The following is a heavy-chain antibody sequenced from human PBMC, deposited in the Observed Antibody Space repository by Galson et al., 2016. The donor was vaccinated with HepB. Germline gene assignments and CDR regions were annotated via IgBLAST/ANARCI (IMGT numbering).Heavy chain of an antibody. Sequence: LRLSCAASGFTFSSYSMNWVRQAPGKGLAWIGSIYFSGSTYFNPSLKSRVTISVDTSKNQFSLKLSSVTATDTTVYYCARQGDGEGVGLDYWGQGSLVTVSS. CDR2: IYFSGST. D-gene: IGHD3-10*01. J-gene: IGHJ4*02. CDR3: ARQGDGEGVGLDY. CDR1: GFTFSSYSMN. V-gene: IGHV4-39*01.